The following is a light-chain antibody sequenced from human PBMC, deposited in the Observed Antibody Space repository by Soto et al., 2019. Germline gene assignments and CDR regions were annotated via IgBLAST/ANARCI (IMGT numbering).Light chain of an antibody. CDR1: SSDVGGYNF. J-gene: IGLJ1*01. CDR2: DVN. CDR3: CSYTSSSTHV. Sequence: QSALTQPASVSGSPGQSITISCTGTSSDVGGYNFVSWYQQHPGKVPKLMIFDVNRRPQGVSDRFSGSKSGNTASLTISGLQAEDEGDYYCCSYTSSSTHVFGSGTKVTVL. V-gene: IGLV2-14*03.